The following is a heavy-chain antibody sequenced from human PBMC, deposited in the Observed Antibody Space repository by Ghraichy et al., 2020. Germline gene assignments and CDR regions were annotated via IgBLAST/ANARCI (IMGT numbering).Heavy chain of an antibody. J-gene: IGHJ4*02. CDR2: IYYSGST. D-gene: IGHD2-15*01. V-gene: IGHV4-59*08. Sequence: ESLNISCTVSGGSISSYYWSWIRQPPGKGLEWIGYIYYSGSTNYNPSLKSRVTISVDTSKNQFSLKLSSVTAADTAVYYCARLDCSGGSCYSGSVDYWGQGTLVTVSS. CDR1: GGSISSYY. CDR3: ARLDCSGGSCYSGSVDY.